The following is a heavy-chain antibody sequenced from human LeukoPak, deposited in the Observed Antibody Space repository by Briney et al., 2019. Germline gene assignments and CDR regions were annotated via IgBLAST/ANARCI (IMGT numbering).Heavy chain of an antibody. CDR2: IYYSGST. D-gene: IGHD2-21*02. J-gene: IGHJ3*02. V-gene: IGHV4-59*12. CDR3: ARDSYCGGDCYPDNAFDI. Sequence: SETLSLTCTVSGGSISTYYWSWIRQPPGKGLEWIGYIYYSGSTNYNPSLKSRVTISVDTSKNQFSLKLSSVTAADTAVYYCARDSYCGGDCYPDNAFDIWGQGTMVTVSS. CDR1: GGSISTYY.